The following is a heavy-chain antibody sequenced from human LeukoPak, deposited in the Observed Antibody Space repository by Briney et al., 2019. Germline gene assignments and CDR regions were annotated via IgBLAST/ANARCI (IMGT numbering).Heavy chain of an antibody. CDR2: ISAYNGNT. J-gene: IGHJ4*02. CDR1: GYTFTSYG. V-gene: IGHV1-18*01. CDR3: ARDTQPYYYGSGKEF. D-gene: IGHD3-10*01. Sequence: ASVKVSCKASGYTFTSYGISWVRQAPGQGLEWMRWISAYNGNTNYAQKLQGRVTMTTDTSTSTAYMELRSLRSDDTAVYYCARDTQPYYYGSGKEFWGQGTLVTVSS.